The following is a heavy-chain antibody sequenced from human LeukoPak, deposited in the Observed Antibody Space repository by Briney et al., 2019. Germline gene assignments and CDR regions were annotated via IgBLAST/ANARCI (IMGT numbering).Heavy chain of an antibody. Sequence: APVKVSCKASGYAFTSYDINWVRQATGQGLEWMGWMNPNSGNTGYAQKFQGRVTMTRNTSISTAYMELSSLRSEDTAVYYCARGPSYYYDSSGYHRPYYYYYMDVWGKGTTVTVSS. CDR2: MNPNSGNT. CDR1: GYAFTSYD. CDR3: ARGPSYYYDSSGYHRPYYYYYMDV. V-gene: IGHV1-8*01. J-gene: IGHJ6*03. D-gene: IGHD3-22*01.